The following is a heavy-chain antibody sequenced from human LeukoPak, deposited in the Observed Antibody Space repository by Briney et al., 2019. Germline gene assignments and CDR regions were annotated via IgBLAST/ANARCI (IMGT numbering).Heavy chain of an antibody. CDR2: IYSGGNT. J-gene: IGHJ5*02. D-gene: IGHD3-22*01. CDR1: GFTFSSYA. Sequence: AGGSLRLSCAASGFTFSSYAMSWVRQAPGEGLEWVSVIYSGGNTYYVDSVKGRFTISRDNSKNTLYLQMNSLRAEDTAMYYCASRAYDSSITWGQGTLVTVSS. V-gene: IGHV3-66*01. CDR3: ASRAYDSSIT.